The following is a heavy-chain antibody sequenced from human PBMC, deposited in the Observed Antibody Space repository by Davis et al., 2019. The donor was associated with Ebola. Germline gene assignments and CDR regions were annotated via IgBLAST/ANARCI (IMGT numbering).Heavy chain of an antibody. CDR1: GFTFSGSA. J-gene: IGHJ4*02. CDR2: IRSKANSYAT. CDR3: TRRSDISGSPDY. D-gene: IGHD1-26*01. V-gene: IGHV3-73*01. Sequence: GESLKISCAASGFTFSGSAMHWVRQASGKGLEWVGRIRSKANSYATAYAASVKGRFTISRDDSKNTAYLQKNSLKTEDTAVYYCTRRSDISGSPDYWGQGTLVTVSS.